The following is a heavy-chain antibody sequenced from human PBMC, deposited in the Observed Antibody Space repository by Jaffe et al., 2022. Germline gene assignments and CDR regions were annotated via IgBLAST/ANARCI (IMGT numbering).Heavy chain of an antibody. CDR3: ARGIRFLEWLFPNDAFDI. J-gene: IGHJ3*02. Sequence: QVQLQQWGAGLLKPSETLSLTCAVYGGSFSGYYWSWIRQPPGKGLEWIGEINHSGSTNYNPSLKSRVTISVDTSKNQFSLKLSSVTAADTAVYYCARGIRFLEWLFPNDAFDIWGQGTMVTVSS. V-gene: IGHV4-34*01. D-gene: IGHD3-3*01. CDR2: INHSGST. CDR1: GGSFSGYY.